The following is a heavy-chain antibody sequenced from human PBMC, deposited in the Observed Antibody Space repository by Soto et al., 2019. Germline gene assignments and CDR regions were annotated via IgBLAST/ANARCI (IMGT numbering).Heavy chain of an antibody. V-gene: IGHV3-30*18. CDR1: GFTFSSYG. CDR3: AKTIAARALYYYYYGMDV. J-gene: IGHJ6*02. D-gene: IGHD6-6*01. CDR2: ISYDGSNK. Sequence: GGSLRLSCAASGFTFSSYGMHWVRQAPGKGLEWVAVISYDGSNKYYADSVKGRFTISRDNSKNTLYLQMNSLRAEDTAVYYCAKTIAARALYYYYYGMDVWGQGTTVTV.